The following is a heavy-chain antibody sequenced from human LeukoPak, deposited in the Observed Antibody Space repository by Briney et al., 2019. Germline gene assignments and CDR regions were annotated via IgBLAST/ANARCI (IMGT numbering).Heavy chain of an antibody. D-gene: IGHD3-3*01. CDR3: ARQHRYDFGFDY. CDR1: GYSFTSYW. CDR2: IYPGDSDT. Sequence: PGASLQISCKGSGYSFTSYWIGWVRQLPGKGLEWMGIIYPGDSDTRYSPSFQGQVSISADKSISTAYLQWSSLKASDSAMYYCARQHRYDFGFDYWGQGTLVTVSS. V-gene: IGHV5-51*01. J-gene: IGHJ4*02.